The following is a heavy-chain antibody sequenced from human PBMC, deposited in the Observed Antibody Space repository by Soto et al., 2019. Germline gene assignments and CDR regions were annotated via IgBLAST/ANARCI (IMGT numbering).Heavy chain of an antibody. CDR2: MYPSDSAT. V-gene: IGHV5-51*01. Sequence: GESLKLSCTASGYRFTRDWIGWVRPVPGQGLEWMGIMYPSDSATKSNPSFQGQVTISADKSINTAYLQSTSLKAADTDLYYCARTHKSATPRAWFDPWGQGTRVTVSS. CDR3: ARTHKSATPRAWFDP. CDR1: GYRFTRDW. J-gene: IGHJ5*02.